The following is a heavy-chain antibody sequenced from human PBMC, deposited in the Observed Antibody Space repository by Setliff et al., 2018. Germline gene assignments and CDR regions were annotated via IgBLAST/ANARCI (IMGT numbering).Heavy chain of an antibody. J-gene: IGHJ5*02. D-gene: IGHD5-18*01. CDR1: GGSISSSSYY. CDR2: IYHSGST. V-gene: IGHV4-39*07. CDR3: ASSRGQLRYSYGPNWFDP. Sequence: SETLSLTCTVSGGSISSSSYYWGWIRQPPGKGLEWIGSIYHSGSTYYNPSLKSRVTISVDTSKNQFSLKLSSVTAADTAVYYCASSRGQLRYSYGPNWFDPWGQGTRVTAPQ.